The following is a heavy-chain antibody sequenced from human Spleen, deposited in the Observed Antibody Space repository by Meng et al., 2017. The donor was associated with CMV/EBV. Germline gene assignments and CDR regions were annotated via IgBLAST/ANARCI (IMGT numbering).Heavy chain of an antibody. CDR1: GYTFDSYG. V-gene: IGHV1-18*01. J-gene: IGHJ6*02. Sequence: ASVKVSCKASGYTFDSYGINWVRQVPGQGLEWIGWISVFSGYTDYAQKVQGRVTLTTDTSTSTAYMELRSLRSDDTAVYYCARASNFYYAMDLWGQGTTVTVSS. CDR2: ISVFSGYT. CDR3: ARASNFYYAMDL.